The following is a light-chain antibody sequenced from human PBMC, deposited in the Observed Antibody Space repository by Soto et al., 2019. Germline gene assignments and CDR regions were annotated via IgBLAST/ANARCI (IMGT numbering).Light chain of an antibody. CDR1: SNDVGHSSF. J-gene: IGLJ1*01. Sequence: QSALTQPPSASGSPGQSVTISCTGNSNDVGHSSFISWYQQHPGKGPKLIIYEVSKRPSGVPDRFSGSKSGNTASLSVSGPPDEDEDYYFCKAQADNGKDVFGTGTKLTVL. CDR3: KAQADNGKDV. CDR2: EVS. V-gene: IGLV2-8*01.